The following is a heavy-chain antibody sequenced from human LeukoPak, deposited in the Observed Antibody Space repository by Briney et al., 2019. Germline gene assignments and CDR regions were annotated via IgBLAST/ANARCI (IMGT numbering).Heavy chain of an antibody. CDR1: GGSISSGGYS. CDR2: IYHSGST. V-gene: IGHV4-30-2*01. J-gene: IGHJ6*02. Sequence: SETLSLTCAVSGGSISSGGYSWSWIRQPPGKGLEWIGYIYHSGSTYYNPSLKSRVTISVDKSKNQFSLRLTSVTAADTAMYYCARSSPLPATYGMDVWGQGTTVTVSS. CDR3: ARSSPLPATYGMDV. D-gene: IGHD1-26*01.